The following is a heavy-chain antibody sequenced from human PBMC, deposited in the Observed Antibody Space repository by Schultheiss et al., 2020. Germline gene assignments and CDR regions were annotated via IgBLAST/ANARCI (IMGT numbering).Heavy chain of an antibody. CDR1: GGSISSYY. D-gene: IGHD4-17*01. J-gene: IGHJ4*02. Sequence: SETLSLTCTVSGGSISSYYWSWIRQPPGKGLEWIGYIYYSGSTNYNPSLKSRVTISVDTSKSQFSLKLSSVAAADTAVYYCARGRVDYESWGQGTLVTVSS. CDR3: ARGRVDYES. CDR2: IYYSGST. V-gene: IGHV4-59*01.